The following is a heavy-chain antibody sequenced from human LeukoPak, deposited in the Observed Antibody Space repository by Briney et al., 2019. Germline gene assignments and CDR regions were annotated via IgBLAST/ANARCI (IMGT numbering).Heavy chain of an antibody. CDR1: GGTFTSHG. D-gene: IGHD3-22*01. CDR2: INPNSGGT. Sequence: ASVKVSCKASGGTFTSHGISWVRQAPGQGLEWMGWINPNSGGTNYAQKFQGRVTMTRDTSISTAYMELSRLRSDDTAVYYCAGGPYYYDSSGYYNRLGYWGQGTLVTVSS. J-gene: IGHJ4*02. V-gene: IGHV1-2*02. CDR3: AGGPYYYDSSGYYNRLGY.